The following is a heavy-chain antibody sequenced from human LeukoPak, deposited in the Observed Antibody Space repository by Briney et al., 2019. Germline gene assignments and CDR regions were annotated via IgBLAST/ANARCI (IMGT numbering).Heavy chain of an antibody. V-gene: IGHV3-7*01. CDR3: AFGSYSDSSGSLFDY. CDR2: INQDGSEK. Sequence: GGSLRLSCAASGFTFSSYSMNWVRQAPGKGLEWVANINQDGSEKNFVDSVKGRFTISRDNAKNSLYLQMNSLRAEDTAVYYCAFGSYSDSSGSLFDYWGQGTLVTVSS. D-gene: IGHD3-22*01. CDR1: GFTFSSYS. J-gene: IGHJ4*02.